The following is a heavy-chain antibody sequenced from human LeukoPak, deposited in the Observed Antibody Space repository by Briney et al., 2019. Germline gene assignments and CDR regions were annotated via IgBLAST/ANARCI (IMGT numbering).Heavy chain of an antibody. CDR2: ISAYNGNT. V-gene: IGHV1-18*01. J-gene: IGHJ4*02. Sequence: ASVKVSCKASGYTFTSYGISWVRQAPGQGLEWMGWISAYNGNTNYAQKLQGRVTMTTDTSTSTAYMELMSLRSDDTAVYYCAVVGATRPPFDYWGQGTLVTVSS. CDR3: AVVGATRPPFDY. CDR1: GYTFTSYG. D-gene: IGHD1-26*01.